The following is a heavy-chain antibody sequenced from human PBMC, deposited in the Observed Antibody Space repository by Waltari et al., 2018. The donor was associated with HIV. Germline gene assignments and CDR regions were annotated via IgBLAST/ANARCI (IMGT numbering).Heavy chain of an antibody. Sequence: QVQLQQWGAGLWKPSETLSLTCAVYGGSFSGYYWSWIRQPPGKGLEWIGEINHSGSTNYNPSLKSRVTISVDTSKNQFSLKLSSVTAADTAVYYCATKVGRGHFDYWGQGTLVTVSS. J-gene: IGHJ4*02. CDR2: INHSGST. CDR1: GGSFSGYY. CDR3: ATKVGRGHFDY. V-gene: IGHV4-34*01. D-gene: IGHD1-26*01.